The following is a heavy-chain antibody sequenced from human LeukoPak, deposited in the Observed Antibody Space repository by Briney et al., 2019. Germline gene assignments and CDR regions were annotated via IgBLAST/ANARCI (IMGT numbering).Heavy chain of an antibody. V-gene: IGHV3-23*01. CDR2: ISGNYGST. Sequence: GGSLRLPCAASGFTFSSNGMSWVRQAPGKGLEWVSTISGNYGSTYYADSVKGRFTISRDNFKNTVFLRMNSLRAEDTAVYYCAKVVLLLTASDAFDFWGQGTKVTVSS. D-gene: IGHD2-21*02. CDR3: AKVVLLLTASDAFDF. CDR1: GFTFSSNG. J-gene: IGHJ3*01.